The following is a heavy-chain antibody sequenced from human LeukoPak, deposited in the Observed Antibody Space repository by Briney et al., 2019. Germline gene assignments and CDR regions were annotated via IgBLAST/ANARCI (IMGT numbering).Heavy chain of an antibody. CDR3: ARDYGGNSGEFDP. J-gene: IGHJ5*02. CDR2: VYNRGTT. Sequence: PSETLSLTCSVSGGFITSYYWSWIRQSPMKGLEWIGSVYNRGTTYYNPSLKSRVTISGDTSKNQLSLRMTYVTTADTAVYFCARDYGGNSGEFDPWGQGTLVTVSS. D-gene: IGHD4-23*01. CDR1: GGFITSYY. V-gene: IGHV4-59*01.